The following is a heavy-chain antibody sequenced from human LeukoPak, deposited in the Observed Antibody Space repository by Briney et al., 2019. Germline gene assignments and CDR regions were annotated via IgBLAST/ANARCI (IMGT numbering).Heavy chain of an antibody. Sequence: SETLSLTCTVSGGSISSSSYYWGWIRQPPGKGLEWIGNIYYSGRTYYNPSLKSRVTISVDTSKNQFSLKLSSVTATDTAVYYCARGFSMIVVFIHACYFNLWARAPLVTVSS. V-gene: IGHV4-39*01. J-gene: IGHJ2*01. CDR2: IYYSGRT. CDR3: ARGFSMIVVFIHACYFNL. CDR1: GGSISSSSYY. D-gene: IGHD3-22*01.